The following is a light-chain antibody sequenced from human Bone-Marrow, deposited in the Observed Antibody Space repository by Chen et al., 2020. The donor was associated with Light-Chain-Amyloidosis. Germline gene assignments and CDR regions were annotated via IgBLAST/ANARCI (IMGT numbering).Light chain of an antibody. CDR3: QQFDDFPFT. Sequence: DIQMTQSPSSLSASIGDRVTITCQASQDISDYLNWYQQQPGKAPKLLIYDASKLENGVPSRFSGSGSGSDFSFTISSLQPEDFATYDCQQFDDFPFTFGPGTKVD. CDR1: QDISDY. CDR2: DAS. V-gene: IGKV1-33*01. J-gene: IGKJ3*01.